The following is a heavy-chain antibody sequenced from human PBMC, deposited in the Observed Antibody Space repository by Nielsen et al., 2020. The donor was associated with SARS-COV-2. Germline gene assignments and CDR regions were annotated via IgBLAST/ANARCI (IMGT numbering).Heavy chain of an antibody. CDR1: GYTFTGSY. Sequence: ASVKVSCKASGYTFTGSYVHWVRQAPGQGLEWMGWISAYNGNTNYAQKLQGRVTMTTDTSTSTAYMELRSLRSDDTAVYYCARVGDTAMAYTDYYYYGMDVWGQGTTVTVSS. V-gene: IGHV1-18*04. J-gene: IGHJ6*02. CDR3: ARVGDTAMAYTDYYYYGMDV. D-gene: IGHD5-18*01. CDR2: ISAYNGNT.